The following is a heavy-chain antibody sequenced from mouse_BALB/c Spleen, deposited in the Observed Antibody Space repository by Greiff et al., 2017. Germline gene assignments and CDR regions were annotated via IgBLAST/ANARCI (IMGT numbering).Heavy chain of an antibody. CDR1: GYSITSDYA. Sequence: ESGPGLVKPSQSLSLTCTVTGYSITSDYAWNWIRQFPGNKLEWMGYISYSGSTSYNPSLKSRISITRDTSKNQFFLQLNSVTTEDTATYYCARDDYDKNYFDYWGQGTTLTVSS. CDR2: ISYSGST. V-gene: IGHV3-2*02. CDR3: ARDDYDKNYFDY. D-gene: IGHD2-4*01. J-gene: IGHJ2*01.